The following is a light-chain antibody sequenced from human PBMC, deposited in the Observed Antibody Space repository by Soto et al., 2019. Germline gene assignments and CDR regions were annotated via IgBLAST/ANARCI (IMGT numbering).Light chain of an antibody. CDR2: DAS. Sequence: EIVLPQSPGTRSLSPGASATLSCRASQSVRSSLAWYTQKPGQAPRILIHDASNRATGIPARFRVILSGTDFTLTISSLEPEDFAVYDGHQRSNWPLTFRGGTKVDIK. CDR1: QSVRSS. J-gene: IGKJ4*01. CDR3: HQRSNWPLT. V-gene: IGKV3-11*01.